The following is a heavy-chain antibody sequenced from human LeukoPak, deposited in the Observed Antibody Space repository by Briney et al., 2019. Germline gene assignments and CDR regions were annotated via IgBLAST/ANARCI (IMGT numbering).Heavy chain of an antibody. Sequence: GGSLRLSCAASGFTFSSYSMNWVRQAPGKGLEWVSSISSSSSYIYYADSVKGRFTISRDNAKNSLYLQMNSLRAEDTAVYYCARGTTYYDSSGYYYDYWGQGTLVTVSS. D-gene: IGHD3-22*01. J-gene: IGHJ4*02. V-gene: IGHV3-21*03. CDR1: GFTFSSYS. CDR2: ISSSSSYI. CDR3: ARGTTYYDSSGYYYDY.